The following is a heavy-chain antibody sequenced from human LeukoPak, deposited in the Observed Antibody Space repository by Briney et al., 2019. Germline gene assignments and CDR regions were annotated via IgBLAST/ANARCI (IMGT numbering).Heavy chain of an antibody. CDR2: ISSSSSYI. CDR3: ARVRGQRYYDFWSGSYYFDY. D-gene: IGHD3-3*01. V-gene: IGHV3-21*01. Sequence: GGSLRLSCAASGFTFSSYSMNWVRQAPGKGLEWVSSISSSSSYIYYADSVKGRFTISRDNAKNSLYLQMNSLRAEDTAVYYCARVRGQRYYDFWSGSYYFDYWGQGTLVTVSS. J-gene: IGHJ4*02. CDR1: GFTFSSYS.